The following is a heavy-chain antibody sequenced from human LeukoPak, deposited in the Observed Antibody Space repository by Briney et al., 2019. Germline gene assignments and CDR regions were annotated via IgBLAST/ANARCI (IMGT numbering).Heavy chain of an antibody. J-gene: IGHJ4*02. V-gene: IGHV3-7*05. CDR3: ARDYMVTFDY. D-gene: IGHD5-18*01. Sequence: GGSLRLSCAASGLTFSSYWMTWVCQAPGKGLEWVANIKQDGSEKHYADSVKGRFTISRDNAKNSLYLQMNSLRAEDTAVYYCARDYMVTFDYWGQGTLVTVSS. CDR2: IKQDGSEK. CDR1: GLTFSSYW.